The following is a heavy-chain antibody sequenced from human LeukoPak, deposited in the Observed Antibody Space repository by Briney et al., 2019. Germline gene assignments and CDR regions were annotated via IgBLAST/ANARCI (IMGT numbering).Heavy chain of an antibody. Sequence: GGSLRLSCADAGFTFTSYSMNWVRQAPGKGLEWVSTISGGGGSTYYADSVKGRFTISRDNSKNTLYLQVNSLRAEDTAVYYCAKEDLLLPLNYWGQGTLVTVSS. D-gene: IGHD3-10*01. CDR3: AKEDLLLPLNY. J-gene: IGHJ4*02. CDR1: GFTFTSYS. V-gene: IGHV3-23*01. CDR2: ISGGGGST.